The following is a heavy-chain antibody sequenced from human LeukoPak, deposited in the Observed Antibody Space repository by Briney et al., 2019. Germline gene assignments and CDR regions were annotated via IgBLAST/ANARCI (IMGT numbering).Heavy chain of an antibody. J-gene: IGHJ6*02. CDR2: IGTTGDT. D-gene: IGHD2-15*01. V-gene: IGHV3-13*04. Sequence: GGSRRLSCAASGYSFGIYDIHWVRQAPGKGLEWVSVIGTTGDTFYVVSVKGRFTVSRENAKNSVHLQMNSLRAGDTAVYYCARILGGGDGMDVWGQGATVTVSS. CDR3: ARILGGGDGMDV. CDR1: GYSFGIYD.